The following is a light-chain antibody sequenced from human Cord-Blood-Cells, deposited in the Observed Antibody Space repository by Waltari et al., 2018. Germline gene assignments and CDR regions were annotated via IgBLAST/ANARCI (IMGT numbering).Light chain of an antibody. CDR3: QQLNSYPLT. CDR2: AAS. J-gene: IGKJ4*01. CDR1: QGISSY. Sequence: IQLTQSPSSLSASVGDRVTITCLASQGISSYLACYQQKPGTAPKLLIYAASTLQSGVPSRFSGSRSGTDFTLTISSLQPEDFATYYCQQLNSYPLTFGGGTKVEIK. V-gene: IGKV1-9*01.